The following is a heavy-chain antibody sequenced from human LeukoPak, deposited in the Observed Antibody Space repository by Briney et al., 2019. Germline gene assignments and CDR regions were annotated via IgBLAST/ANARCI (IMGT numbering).Heavy chain of an antibody. CDR3: AKEEWLLAVYFDY. J-gene: IGHJ4*02. Sequence: GGSLRLSCAASGFTFSTYWMHWVRQAPGKGLVWVSRISSDGINTNYADSVKGRFTISRDNAKNTLYLQMNSLRAEDTAVYYCAKEEWLLAVYFDYWGQGTLVTVSS. CDR2: ISSDGINT. CDR1: GFTFSTYW. V-gene: IGHV3-74*01. D-gene: IGHD3-3*01.